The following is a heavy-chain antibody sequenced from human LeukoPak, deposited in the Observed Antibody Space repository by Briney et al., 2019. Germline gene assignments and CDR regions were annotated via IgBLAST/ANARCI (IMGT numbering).Heavy chain of an antibody. J-gene: IGHJ4*02. CDR2: IKQDGSEK. D-gene: IGHD3-9*01. CDR3: AGGTGFIIKD. CDR1: GFTFSLYW. Sequence: GGSLRLSCAASGFTFSLYWMNWVRRAPGKGLEWVANIKQDGSEKNYMDSVKGRFTISRDNAKNSLYLQMNNLRVEDTAMYYCAGGTGFIIKDWGQGTLVTVSS. V-gene: IGHV3-7*03.